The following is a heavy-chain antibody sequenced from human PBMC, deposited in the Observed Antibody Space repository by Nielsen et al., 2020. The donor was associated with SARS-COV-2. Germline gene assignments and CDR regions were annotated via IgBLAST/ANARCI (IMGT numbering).Heavy chain of an antibody. V-gene: IGHV7-4-1*02. CDR2: INTNTGNP. Sequence: ASVKVSCKASGYTFTGYYMHWVRQAPGQGLEWMGWINTNTGNPTYAQGFTGRFVFSLDTSVSTAYLQISSLKAEDTAVYYCARETPTYYYDSSGFWGQGTMVTVSS. J-gene: IGHJ3*01. D-gene: IGHD3-22*01. CDR1: GYTFTGYY. CDR3: ARETPTYYYDSSGF.